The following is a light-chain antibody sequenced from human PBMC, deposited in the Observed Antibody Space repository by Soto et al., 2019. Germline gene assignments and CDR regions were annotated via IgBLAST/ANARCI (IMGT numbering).Light chain of an antibody. CDR3: SSYTRSDSYA. Sequence: QSALTQPASVSGSPGQSITISCTGTSSDVGGYNYVSWYQQHPGKAPKVIIYEVSNRPSGVSNRFSGSKSGNTASLTISGLQADDEADYYCSSYTRSDSYAFGTGTKLTV. CDR1: SSDVGGYNY. J-gene: IGLJ1*01. CDR2: EVS. V-gene: IGLV2-14*01.